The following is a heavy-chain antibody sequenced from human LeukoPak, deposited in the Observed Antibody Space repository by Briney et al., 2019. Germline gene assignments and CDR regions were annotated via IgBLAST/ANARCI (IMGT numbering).Heavy chain of an antibody. CDR3: AKRVQYDDSHYCIFDY. Sequence: PGGSLRLSCAASGFTFSNYVMNRVRQAPGKGLEWVSTIDANAVGTYYADSVKGRFTISRDNSKNTLYLQMSSLRAEDTAVYYCAKRVQYDDSHYCIFDYWGQGTLVTVSS. V-gene: IGHV3-23*01. D-gene: IGHD3-22*01. CDR2: IDANAVGT. CDR1: GFTFSNYV. J-gene: IGHJ4*02.